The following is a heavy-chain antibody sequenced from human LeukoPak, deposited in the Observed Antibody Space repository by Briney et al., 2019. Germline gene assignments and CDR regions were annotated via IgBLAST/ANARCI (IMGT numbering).Heavy chain of an antibody. J-gene: IGHJ4*02. V-gene: IGHV4-59*01. CDR1: GGSISSYY. D-gene: IGHD4-17*01. Sequence: VKPSETLSLTCTVSGGSISSYYWSWIRQPPGEGLEWIGYIYYSGSTNYNPSLKSRVTISVDTSKNQFSLKLSSVTAAGTAVYYCASGLISYGDYGEFDYWGQGTLVTVSS. CDR3: ASGLISYGDYGEFDY. CDR2: IYYSGST.